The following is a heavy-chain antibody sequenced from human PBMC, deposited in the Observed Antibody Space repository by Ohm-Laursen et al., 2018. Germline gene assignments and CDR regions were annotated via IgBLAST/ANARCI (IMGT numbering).Heavy chain of an antibody. V-gene: IGHV3-48*01. CDR3: AKFPTPSAVAASIFQH. Sequence: SLRLSCAASGLTFSTYDMNWIRLAPGKSLEWVSYITGISTNIHYADSVKDRFTISRDNAKRSLYLEMNSLRAEDTAVYYCAKFPTPSAVAASIFQHWGQGTLVTVSS. CDR1: GLTFSTYD. CDR2: ITGISTNI. D-gene: IGHD6-19*01. J-gene: IGHJ1*01.